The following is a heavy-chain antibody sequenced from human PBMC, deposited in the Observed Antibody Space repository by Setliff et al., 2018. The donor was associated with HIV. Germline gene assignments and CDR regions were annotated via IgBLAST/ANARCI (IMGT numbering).Heavy chain of an antibody. CDR1: GFRFSNYA. J-gene: IGHJ6*03. D-gene: IGHD4-17*01. CDR3: AKGRRATMVTSIYYMDV. CDR2: IWYDGNNK. Sequence: PGGSLRLSCTASGFRFSNYAMTWVRRAPGKGLEWVAVIWYDGNNKYYADSVKGRFTISRDTSKNTLYLQMNSLRAEDTAVYYCAKGRRATMVTSIYYMDVWGKGTTVTVSS. V-gene: IGHV3-33*06.